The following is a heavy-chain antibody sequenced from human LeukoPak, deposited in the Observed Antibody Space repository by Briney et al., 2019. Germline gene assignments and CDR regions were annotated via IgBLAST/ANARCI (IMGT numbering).Heavy chain of an antibody. CDR2: ISGSGGIT. V-gene: IGHV3-23*01. D-gene: IGHD6-13*01. J-gene: IGHJ4*02. CDR1: GFTFSSYD. Sequence: GGSLRLACAASGFTFSSYDMIWVRQAPGKELEWVSDISGSGGITNYADSVKGRFIISRDSSKETLDLQMNSLRVEDTAVYYCAKLGSSWYYFDYWGQGTLVTVSS. CDR3: AKLGSSWYYFDY.